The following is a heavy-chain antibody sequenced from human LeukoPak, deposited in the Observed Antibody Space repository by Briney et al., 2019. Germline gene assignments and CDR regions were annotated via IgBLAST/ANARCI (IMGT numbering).Heavy chain of an antibody. J-gene: IGHJ4*02. CDR1: GFTFSSYA. Sequence: PGGSLRLSCAASGFTFSSYAMSWVRQAPGKGLEWVSAISGSGGSTYYADSVKGRFTISRDNSKNTLYLQMNSLRAEDTAVYYCARGRSSAGYGAIDYWGQGTLVTVSS. CDR3: ARGRSSAGYGAIDY. CDR2: ISGSGGST. V-gene: IGHV3-23*01. D-gene: IGHD4/OR15-4a*01.